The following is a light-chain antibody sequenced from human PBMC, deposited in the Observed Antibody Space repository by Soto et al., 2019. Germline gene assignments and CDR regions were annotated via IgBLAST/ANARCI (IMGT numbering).Light chain of an antibody. Sequence: QLVLTQSPSASASLGASVKLTCTLTSGHSSYAIAWHQQQPEKGPRYLMKINSDGSHNKGDGIPDRFSGSSSGAERYLTISSLQSEDEADYYCQTWGTGILVFGGGTKLTFL. CDR1: SGHSSYA. CDR2: INSDGSH. CDR3: QTWGTGILV. V-gene: IGLV4-69*01. J-gene: IGLJ3*02.